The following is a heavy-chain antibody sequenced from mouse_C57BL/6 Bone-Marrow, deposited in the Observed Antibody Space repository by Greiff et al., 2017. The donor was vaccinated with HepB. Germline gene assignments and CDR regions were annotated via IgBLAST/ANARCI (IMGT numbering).Heavy chain of an antibody. D-gene: IGHD1-1*01. Sequence: EVKLVESGGDLVKPGGSLKLSCAASGFTFSSYGMSWVRQTPDKRLEWVATISSGGSYTYYPDSEKGRFTISRDNAKNTLYLQMSSLKSEDTAMYYCARRSITTVVALYYAMDYWGQGTSVTVSS. CDR1: GFTFSSYG. CDR2: ISSGGSYT. J-gene: IGHJ4*01. CDR3: ARRSITTVVALYYAMDY. V-gene: IGHV5-6*02.